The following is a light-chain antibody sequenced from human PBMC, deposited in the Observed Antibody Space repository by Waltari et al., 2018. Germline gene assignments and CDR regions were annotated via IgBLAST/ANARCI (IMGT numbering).Light chain of an antibody. CDR1: SSNIGSNP. J-gene: IGLJ3*02. CDR3: ATWDDRLKGWV. CDR2: RNN. V-gene: IGLV1-44*01. Sequence: QSVLTQPPSASGTPGQRVTISCSGRSSNIGSNPVNWHHQLPGTAPKLHIYRNNQRPSGVPDRFSGSKSGTSASLAISGLHSEDEADYYCATWDDRLKGWVFGGGTKLTVL.